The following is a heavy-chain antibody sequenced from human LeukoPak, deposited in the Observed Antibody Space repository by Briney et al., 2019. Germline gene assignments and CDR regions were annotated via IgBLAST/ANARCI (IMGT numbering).Heavy chain of an antibody. J-gene: IGHJ4*02. CDR3: ANAAAGLFDY. Sequence: GGSLRLSCAASGFTFSSYEMNWVRQAPGKGLEWVSYISSSGSTIYYADSVKGRFTISRDNAKNSLYLQTNSLRAEDTAVYYCANAAAGLFDYWGQGTLVTVSS. V-gene: IGHV3-48*03. CDR1: GFTFSSYE. CDR2: ISSSGSTI. D-gene: IGHD6-13*01.